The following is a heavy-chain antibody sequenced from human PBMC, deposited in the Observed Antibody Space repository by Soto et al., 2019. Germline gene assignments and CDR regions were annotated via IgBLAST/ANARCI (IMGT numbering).Heavy chain of an antibody. V-gene: IGHV3-23*01. J-gene: IGHJ4*02. CDR1: GFTFSSYA. CDR3: AKDLKASTGWSLEY. D-gene: IGHD6-19*01. CDR2: ISGSGYTT. Sequence: GGSLRLSCAASGFTFSSYAMNWVRQAPGKGLEWVSGISGSGYTTDYADSVKGRFTISRDNSKNTLYLQMSSLRADDTAVYYCAKDLKASTGWSLEYWGQGTQVTVSS.